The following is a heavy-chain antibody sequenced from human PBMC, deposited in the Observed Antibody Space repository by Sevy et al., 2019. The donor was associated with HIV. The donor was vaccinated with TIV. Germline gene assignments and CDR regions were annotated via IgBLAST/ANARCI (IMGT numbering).Heavy chain of an antibody. D-gene: IGHD2-21*02. J-gene: IGHJ2*01. CDR2: INHGGNT. Sequence: SETLSLTCAVYDGSFNDYYWTWIRQPPGKRLEWIGEINHGGNTNYNPSLESRVAISVDTSKRQVSLNLNSVTVADTAVYYCARKYIEDVTTPISPSYFDLWGRGTLVTVSS. CDR3: ARKYIEDVTTPISPSYFDL. CDR1: DGSFNDYY. V-gene: IGHV4-34*01.